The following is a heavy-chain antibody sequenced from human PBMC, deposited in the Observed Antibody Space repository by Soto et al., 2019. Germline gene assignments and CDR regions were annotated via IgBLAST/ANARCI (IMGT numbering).Heavy chain of an antibody. Sequence: QVQLQQWGAGLLKPSETLSLTCAVYGGSFSGYYWSWIRQPPGKGLEWIGEINHSGSTNYTPSLKSQVTISVDTSKNPFSPKLSSVTAAETAVYYCASDRGSSSPFDYWGQGTLVTASS. CDR2: INHSGST. CDR1: GGSFSGYY. CDR3: ASDRGSSSPFDY. V-gene: IGHV4-34*01. D-gene: IGHD6-6*01. J-gene: IGHJ4*02.